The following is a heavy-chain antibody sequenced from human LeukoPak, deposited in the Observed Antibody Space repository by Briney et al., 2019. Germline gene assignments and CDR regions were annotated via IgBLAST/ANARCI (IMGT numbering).Heavy chain of an antibody. CDR2: ISAYNGNT. D-gene: IGHD4-23*01. V-gene: IGHV1-18*01. CDR1: GYTFTSYG. CDR3: ARDLDRYGGNFRGYWYFDL. J-gene: IGHJ2*01. Sequence: ASVKVSCKASGYTFTSYGISWVRQAPGQGLEWMGWISAYNGNTNYAQKLQGRVTMTTDTSTSTAYMELRSLRSDDTAVYYCARDLDRYGGNFRGYWYFDLWGRGTLVTVSS.